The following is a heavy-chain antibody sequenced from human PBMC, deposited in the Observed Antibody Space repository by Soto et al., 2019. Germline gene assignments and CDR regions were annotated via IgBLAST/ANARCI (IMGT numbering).Heavy chain of an antibody. J-gene: IGHJ4*02. V-gene: IGHV3-21*01. CDR3: ARDSVAARRDYFDY. D-gene: IGHD6-6*01. CDR1: GFTFSSYS. Sequence: PGGSLRLSCAASGFTFSSYSMNWVRQAPGKGLEWVSSISSSSSYIYYADSVKGRFTISRDNAKNSLYLQMNSLRAEDTAVYYCARDSVAARRDYFDYWGQGTLVTVSS. CDR2: ISSSSSYI.